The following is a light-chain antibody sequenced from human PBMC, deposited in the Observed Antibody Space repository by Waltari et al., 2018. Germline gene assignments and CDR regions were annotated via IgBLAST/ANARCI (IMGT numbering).Light chain of an antibody. V-gene: IGLV2-11*01. CDR2: DVT. Sequence: SALTQPRSVSGSPGQSVTISCTGTTNDLGSYNYVYWYQQHPGKAPKLIILDVTKRPSRFPDRLSGSKSGNTASLTISGLRAEDEAEYYCCSYAGSYTWVFGGGTKLTVV. CDR3: CSYAGSYTWV. J-gene: IGLJ3*02. CDR1: TNDLGSYNY.